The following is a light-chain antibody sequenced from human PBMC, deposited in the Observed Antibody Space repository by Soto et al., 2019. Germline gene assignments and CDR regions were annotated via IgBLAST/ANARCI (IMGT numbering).Light chain of an antibody. CDR3: SSYSDRDTKV. CDR2: EVN. J-gene: IGLJ1*01. Sequence: QSALTQPASVSGSPGQSITISCGGTSSDVGAYIYVSWYQQYPGKAPKLIIYEVNNRPSGVSCRFSGSKSDTTAYLTISGRQAEDEADYYCSSYSDRDTKVFGTGTKV. CDR1: SSDVGAYIY. V-gene: IGLV2-14*03.